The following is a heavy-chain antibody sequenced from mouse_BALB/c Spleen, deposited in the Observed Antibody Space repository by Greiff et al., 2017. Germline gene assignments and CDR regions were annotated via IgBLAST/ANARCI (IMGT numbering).Heavy chain of an antibody. CDR3: TRRGAMDY. CDR2: IDPETGGT. CDR1: GYTFTDYE. J-gene: IGHJ4*01. Sequence: VQLQQSGAELVRPGASVTLSCKASGYTFTDYEMHWVKQTPVHGLEWIGAIDPETGGTAYNQKFKGKATLTADKSSSTAYMELRSLTSEDSAVYYCTRRGAMDYWGQGTSVTVSS. V-gene: IGHV1-15*01.